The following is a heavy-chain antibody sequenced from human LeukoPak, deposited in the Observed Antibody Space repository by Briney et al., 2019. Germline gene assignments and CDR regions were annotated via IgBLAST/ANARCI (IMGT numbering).Heavy chain of an antibody. CDR2: ISSSSSYI. D-gene: IGHD1-26*01. CDR1: GFTFSSYS. J-gene: IGHJ4*02. Sequence: GGSLRLSCAASGFTFSSYSMNWVRQAPGKGLEWVSSISSSSSYIYYADSVKGRFTISRDNAKSSLYLQMNTLRAEDTALYYCAKVGGATTGPLDSWGQGTLVTVSS. V-gene: IGHV3-21*04. CDR3: AKVGGATTGPLDS.